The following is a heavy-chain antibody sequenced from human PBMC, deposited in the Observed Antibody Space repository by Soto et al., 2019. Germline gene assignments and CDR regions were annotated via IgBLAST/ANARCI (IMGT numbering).Heavy chain of an antibody. CDR3: ARDRKGYYGSGSYFENDYYYYYMDV. Sequence: SVKVSCKASGGTFSSYTISWVRQAPGQGLEWMGRIIPILGIANYAQKFQGRVTITADKSTSTAYMELSSLRSEDTAVYYCARDRKGYYGSGSYFENDYYYYYMDVWGKGTTVTVPS. J-gene: IGHJ6*03. CDR1: GGTFSSYT. D-gene: IGHD3-10*01. CDR2: IIPILGIA. V-gene: IGHV1-69*04.